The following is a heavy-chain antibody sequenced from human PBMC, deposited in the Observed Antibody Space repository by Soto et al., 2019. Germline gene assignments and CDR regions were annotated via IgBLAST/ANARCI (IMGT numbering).Heavy chain of an antibody. J-gene: IGHJ4*02. CDR1: GFTFSNYP. CDR2: MSGSGAST. Sequence: EVQVLESGGGLVQPGGSLRLSCAASGFTFSNYPMSWVRQAPGKGLEWVSGMSGSGASTYYADSVKGRFTISRDNSKHTLYLQMNSLRGEDTAIYYCAKVGSGWYYFDYWGQGTLVTVSS. V-gene: IGHV3-23*01. D-gene: IGHD6-19*01. CDR3: AKVGSGWYYFDY.